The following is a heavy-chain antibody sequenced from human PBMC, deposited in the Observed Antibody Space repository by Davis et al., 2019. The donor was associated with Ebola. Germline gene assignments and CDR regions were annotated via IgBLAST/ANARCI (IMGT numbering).Heavy chain of an antibody. Sequence: ASVKVSCKASGYTFTGYYMHWVRQAPGQGLEWMGWINPNSGGTNYAQKFQGWVTMTRDTSISTAYMELSRLRSDDTAVYYCAREGGYYGSGRAFDYWGQGTLVTVSS. CDR2: INPNSGGT. CDR3: AREGGYYGSGRAFDY. V-gene: IGHV1-2*04. D-gene: IGHD3-10*01. J-gene: IGHJ4*02. CDR1: GYTFTGYY.